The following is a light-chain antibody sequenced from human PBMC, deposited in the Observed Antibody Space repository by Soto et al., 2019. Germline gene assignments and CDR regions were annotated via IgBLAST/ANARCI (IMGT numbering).Light chain of an antibody. J-gene: IGLJ1*01. CDR1: SSDVGSYNL. CDR2: EGS. CDR3: CSYAGITTLYV. Sequence: QSALTQPASVSGSLGQSITISCTGTSSDVGSYNLVSWYQQHPGKAPKLMIYEGSKRPSGVSNRFSGSKSGNTASLTISGLRAEDEADYHCCSYAGITTLYVFGTGTKLTVL. V-gene: IGLV2-23*01.